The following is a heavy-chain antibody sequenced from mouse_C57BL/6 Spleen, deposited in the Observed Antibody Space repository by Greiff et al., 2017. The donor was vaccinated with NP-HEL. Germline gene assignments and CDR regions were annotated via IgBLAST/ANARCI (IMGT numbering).Heavy chain of an antibody. Sequence: EVMLVESGGGLVKPGGSLKLSCAASGFTFSSYAMSWVRPTPEKRLEWVATISDGGSYTYYPDNVKGRFTISRDNAKNNLYLQMSHLKSEDTAMYYCAREGGYDGHYFDYWGQGTTLTVSS. V-gene: IGHV5-4*01. D-gene: IGHD2-3*01. J-gene: IGHJ2*01. CDR2: ISDGGSYT. CDR3: AREGGYDGHYFDY. CDR1: GFTFSSYA.